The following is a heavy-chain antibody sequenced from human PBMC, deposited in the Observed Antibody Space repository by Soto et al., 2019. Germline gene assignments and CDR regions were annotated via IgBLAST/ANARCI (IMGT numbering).Heavy chain of an antibody. D-gene: IGHD4-17*01. CDR3: VRFSYTTTVPSFDY. V-gene: IGHV4-59*08. Sequence: QVQLQESGPGLVKPSETLSLTCTVSGDSITSNYWSWIRQPPGEGLEWIGHIYDSGSTSYNPSLKSRVTMSVDTSKNQFSLRLSSVAAADTAVYDCVRFSYTTTVPSFDYWGQGTLVTVSS. CDR2: IYDSGST. CDR1: GDSITSNY. J-gene: IGHJ4*02.